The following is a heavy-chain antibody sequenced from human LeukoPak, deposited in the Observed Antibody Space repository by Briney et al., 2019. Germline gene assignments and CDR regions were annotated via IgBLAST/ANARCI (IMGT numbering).Heavy chain of an antibody. J-gene: IGHJ5*02. Sequence: ASVKVSCKASGYTFTSYGISWVRQAPGQGLEWMGWISAYNGNTNYAQKLQGRVTMTTDTSTSTAYMELRSLRSDDTAVYYCAREPGYDLPNWFDPWGQGTLVTVSS. CDR3: AREPGYDLPNWFDP. CDR2: ISAYNGNT. V-gene: IGHV1-18*01. D-gene: IGHD5-12*01. CDR1: GYTFTSYG.